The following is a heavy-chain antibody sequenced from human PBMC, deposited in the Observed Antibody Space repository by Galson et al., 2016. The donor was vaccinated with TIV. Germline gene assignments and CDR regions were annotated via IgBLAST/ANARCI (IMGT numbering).Heavy chain of an antibody. V-gene: IGHV3-21*01. CDR3: ARESQPTLFGVSIFDY. J-gene: IGHJ4*02. D-gene: IGHD3-3*01. Sequence: LSCAASGFTFSSYTMHWVRQAPGKEPKWVSSISSSATFIYYADSLKGRFTISRDNTNDLLYLEMNSLRVEGTAIYYCARESQPTLFGVSIFDYWGQGTVVTVSS. CDR2: ISSSATFI. CDR1: GFTFSSYT.